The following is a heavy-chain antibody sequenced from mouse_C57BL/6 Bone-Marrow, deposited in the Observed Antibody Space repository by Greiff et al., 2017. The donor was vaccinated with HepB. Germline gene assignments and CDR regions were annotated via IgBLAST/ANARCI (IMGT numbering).Heavy chain of an antibody. CDR3: ARYYYSNYVFYAMDY. CDR1: GYAFSSYW. D-gene: IGHD2-5*01. V-gene: IGHV1-80*01. CDR2: IYPGDGDT. J-gene: IGHJ4*01. Sequence: QVQLQQSGAELVKPGASVKISCKASGYAFSSYWMNWVKQRPGKGLEWIGQIYPGDGDTNYNGKFKGKATLTADKSSSTAYMQLSSLTSEDSAVYFCARYYYSNYVFYAMDYWGQGTSVTVSS.